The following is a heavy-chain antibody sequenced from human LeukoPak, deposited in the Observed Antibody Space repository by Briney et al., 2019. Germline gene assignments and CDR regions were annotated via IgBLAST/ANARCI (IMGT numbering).Heavy chain of an antibody. CDR3: ARFLRNEFWRAYYFDY. V-gene: IGHV1-18*01. D-gene: IGHD3-3*01. J-gene: IGHJ4*02. CDR1: GDGVNSYD. Sequence: ASVKVSFTSSGDGVNSYDNSWVRQAPGQGLEWMAWISTYNGNTNYALKVQGRATMTTDTSTSTAYMELRSPPWPFPVVQYRARFLRNEFWRAYYFDYSGQGTLVTVSS. CDR2: ISTYNGNT.